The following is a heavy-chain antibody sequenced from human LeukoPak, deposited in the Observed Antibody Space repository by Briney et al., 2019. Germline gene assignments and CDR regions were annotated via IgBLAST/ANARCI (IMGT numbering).Heavy chain of an antibody. V-gene: IGHV3-30*02. CDR1: GFTFSSYV. D-gene: IGHD2-21*02. J-gene: IGHJ4*02. CDR3: AKELTVVVTAIQAGDY. Sequence: GGSLRLSCAASGFTFSSYVMHWVRQAPGKGLEWVAFIRYDGSNKYYADSVKGRFTISRDNSKNTLFLQMNSLRAEDTAVYYCAKELTVVVTAIQAGDYWGQGTLVTVSS. CDR2: IRYDGSNK.